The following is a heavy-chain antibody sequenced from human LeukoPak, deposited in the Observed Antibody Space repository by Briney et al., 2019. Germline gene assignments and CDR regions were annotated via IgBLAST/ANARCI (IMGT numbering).Heavy chain of an antibody. Sequence: GRSLRLSCAASGFTFSSYAMHWVRQAPGKGLEWVAVISYDGSNKYYADSVKGRFTVSRDNSKNTLYLQMNSLRAEDTAVYSCAKLKGDVWTPVDIWGQGTMVTVSS. V-gene: IGHV3-30-3*02. D-gene: IGHD3-16*01. CDR2: ISYDGSNK. CDR3: AKLKGDVWTPVDI. CDR1: GFTFSSYA. J-gene: IGHJ3*02.